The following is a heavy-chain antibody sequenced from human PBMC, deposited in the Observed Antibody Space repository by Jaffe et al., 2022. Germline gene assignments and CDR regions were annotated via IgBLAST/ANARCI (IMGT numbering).Heavy chain of an antibody. J-gene: IGHJ4*02. D-gene: IGHD3-3*01. V-gene: IGHV1-2*06. CDR1: GYTFTGYY. CDR3: ARNDLRFLEWLPLDY. CDR2: INPNSGGT. Sequence: QVQLVQSGAEVKKPGASVKVSCKASGYTFTGYYMHWVRQAPGQGLEWMGRINPNSGGTNYAQKFQGRVTMTRDTSISTAYMELSRLRSDDTAVYYCARNDLRFLEWLPLDYWGQGTLVTVSS.